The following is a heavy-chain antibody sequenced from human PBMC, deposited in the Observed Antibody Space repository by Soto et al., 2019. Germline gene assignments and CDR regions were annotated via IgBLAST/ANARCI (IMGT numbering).Heavy chain of an antibody. CDR3: AVGVNWFDP. J-gene: IGHJ5*02. V-gene: IGHV3-7*01. CDR2: IKQDGSEK. Sequence: EVQVVESGGGMVQPGGSLRLSCAASGFTSGTYWMSWVRQAPGKGLEWVANIKQDGSEKTSLDSVKGRFTISRDHAKNSLYLQVNSLRAEDTAIYYCAVGVNWFDPWRQGTLVTVSS. CDR1: GFTSGTYW.